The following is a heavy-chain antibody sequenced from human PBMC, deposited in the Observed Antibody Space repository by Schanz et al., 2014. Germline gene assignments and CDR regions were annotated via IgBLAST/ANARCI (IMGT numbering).Heavy chain of an antibody. V-gene: IGHV3-73*01. D-gene: IGHD6-19*01. J-gene: IGHJ4*02. CDR3: AKDRPSSGWHAFDV. CDR1: GFTFSSYG. Sequence: EVQLVESGGGVVQPGRSLRLSCVASGFTFSSYGMHWVRQAPGKGLEWVGHIRSKPNNYATEYAASMKGRFTISRDDSKNTTYLQMNSLRGGESAIDYCAKDRPSSGWHAFDVWGQGTQVTVSS. CDR2: IRSKPNNYAT.